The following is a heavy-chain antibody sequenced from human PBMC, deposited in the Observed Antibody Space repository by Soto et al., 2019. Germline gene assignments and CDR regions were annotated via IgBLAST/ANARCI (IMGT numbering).Heavy chain of an antibody. J-gene: IGHJ6*02. CDR3: AGYASDIVVVPAANIAARPYGMDV. CDR2: IIPIFGTA. D-gene: IGHD2-2*01. CDR1: GGTFSSYA. Sequence: SVKVSCKASGGTFSSYAISWVRQAPGQGLEWMGGIIPIFGTANYAQKFQGRVTITADKSTSTAYMELSSLRSEDTAVYYCAGYASDIVVVPAANIAARPYGMDVWGQGTTVTAP. V-gene: IGHV1-69*06.